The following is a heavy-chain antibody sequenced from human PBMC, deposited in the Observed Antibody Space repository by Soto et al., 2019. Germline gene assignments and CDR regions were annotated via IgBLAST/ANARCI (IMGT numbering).Heavy chain of an antibody. CDR1: GGSISSPSYN. CDR2: FFYGGRT. D-gene: IGHD1-1*01. CDR3: ATVASTHFDS. V-gene: IGHV4-39*01. Sequence: QVQLQQSGPGLLKPSETLSLTCTVSGGSISSPSYNSGWVRQPPGKGPEWIGSFFYGGRTHYSPSLQSRLPISVDTARSQVSLILPSVTAADTAVYYCATVASTHFDSWGQGALVVVSS. J-gene: IGHJ4*02.